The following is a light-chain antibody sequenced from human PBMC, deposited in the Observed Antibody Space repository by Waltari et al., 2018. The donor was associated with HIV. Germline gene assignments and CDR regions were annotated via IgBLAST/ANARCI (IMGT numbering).Light chain of an antibody. CDR3: QQRRNWPQT. V-gene: IGKV3-11*01. Sequence: EIVLTQSPATLSLSPGERATLSCRASKSLSGYLAWYQQKPGQAPRLLIYDVSNRATGIPARFSGSGSGTDFTLTVSSLEPEDFAVYYCQQRRNWPQTFGQGTKVEIK. CDR1: KSLSGY. CDR2: DVS. J-gene: IGKJ1*01.